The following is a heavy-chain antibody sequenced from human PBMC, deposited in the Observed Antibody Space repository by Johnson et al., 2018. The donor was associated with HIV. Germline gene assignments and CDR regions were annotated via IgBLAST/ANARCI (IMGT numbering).Heavy chain of an antibody. D-gene: IGHD1-7*01. J-gene: IGHJ3*02. CDR2: IKQDGSEK. CDR1: GFIFSSYA. V-gene: IGHV3-7*03. Sequence: VQLVESGGGVVQPGRSLRLSCGASGFIFSSYAMHWDRQAPGKGLEWVANIKQDGSEKYYVDSVKGRFTISRNAATNSLYLRMDSLRTEDTALYYCAKETKSKAFDIWGQGTMVTVSS. CDR3: AKETKSKAFDI.